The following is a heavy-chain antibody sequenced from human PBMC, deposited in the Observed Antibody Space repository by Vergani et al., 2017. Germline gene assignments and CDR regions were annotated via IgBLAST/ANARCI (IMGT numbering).Heavy chain of an antibody. D-gene: IGHD2-21*02. Sequence: QVQLQESGPGLVKPSETLSLTCTVSGYSISSGYYWGWIRQPPGEGGGWGGGIYHSGSTYYNPSRKSGVTISVDTSKNQFSLRLSAVTAADTAVYYCARNTYCGGDCYSDAFDIWGQGRLVTVSS. CDR3: ARNTYCGGDCYSDAFDI. J-gene: IGHJ3*02. CDR2: IYHSGST. CDR1: GYSISSGYY. V-gene: IGHV4-38-2*02.